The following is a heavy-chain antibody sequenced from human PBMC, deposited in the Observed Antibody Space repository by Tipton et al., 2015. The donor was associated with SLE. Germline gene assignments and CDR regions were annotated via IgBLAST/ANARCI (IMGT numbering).Heavy chain of an antibody. D-gene: IGHD2-2*01. Sequence: GSLRLSCAASGFTFDDYSIHWVRQAPGKGLEWVSAISGSGGSTYYAHSVKGRFTISRDNAKNTLYLQMNSLRAEDPAVYYCARARLDCSSTSCYGAMGYWGQGTLVTVSS. J-gene: IGHJ4*02. CDR1: GFTFDDYS. CDR2: ISGSGGST. V-gene: IGHV3-23*01. CDR3: ARARLDCSSTSCYGAMGY.